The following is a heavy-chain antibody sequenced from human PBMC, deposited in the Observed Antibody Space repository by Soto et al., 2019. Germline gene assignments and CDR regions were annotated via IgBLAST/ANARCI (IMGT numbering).Heavy chain of an antibody. J-gene: IGHJ4*02. CDR1: GFTFSSYA. CDR3: PKGLRFLEWLPPFDY. D-gene: IGHD3-3*01. CDR2: ISGSGGST. V-gene: IGHV3-23*01. Sequence: GRSLRLSGAASGFTFSSYAMSWVLQGPGKGLEWVSAISGSGGSTYYADWVKGRFTISRDNSKNTLYLQMNSLRAEDTAVYYCPKGLRFLEWLPPFDYWGQGTLVTVSS.